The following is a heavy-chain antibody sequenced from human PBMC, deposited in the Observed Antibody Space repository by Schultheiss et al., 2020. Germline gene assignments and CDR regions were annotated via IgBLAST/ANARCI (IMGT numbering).Heavy chain of an antibody. Sequence: SLKISCAASGFTFDDYAMHWVRQAPGKGLEWVSGISWNSGSIGYADSVKGRFTISRDNAKNSLYLQMNSLRAEDTALYYCAKDPLSCSSTSCYVGYFDYWGQGTLVTVSS. J-gene: IGHJ4*02. V-gene: IGHV3-9*01. CDR3: AKDPLSCSSTSCYVGYFDY. D-gene: IGHD2-2*01. CDR1: GFTFDDYA. CDR2: ISWNSGSI.